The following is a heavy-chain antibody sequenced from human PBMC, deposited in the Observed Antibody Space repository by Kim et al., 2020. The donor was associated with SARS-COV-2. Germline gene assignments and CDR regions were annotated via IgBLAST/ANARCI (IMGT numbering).Heavy chain of an antibody. CDR1: GFTFSGSA. CDR2: IRSKANSYAT. D-gene: IGHD3-9*01. CDR3: TTRAPGRYFDWPLGY. V-gene: IGHV3-73*01. Sequence: GGSLRLSCAASGFTFSGSAMHWVRQASGKGLEWVGRIRSKANSYATAYAASVKGRFTISRDDSKNTAYLQMNSLKTEDTAVYYCTTRAPGRYFDWPLGYWGQGTLVTVSS. J-gene: IGHJ4*02.